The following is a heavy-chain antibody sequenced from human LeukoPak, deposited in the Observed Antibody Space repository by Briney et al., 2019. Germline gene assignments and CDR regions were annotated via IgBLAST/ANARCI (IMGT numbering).Heavy chain of an antibody. D-gene: IGHD5-18*01. J-gene: IGHJ4*02. CDR1: GFTFADYA. V-gene: IGHV3-43*02. CDR3: AKDMYNYGDLDY. CDR2: ISWDGGST. Sequence: GGSLRLSCAASGFTFADYAMHWVRQAPGKGLEWVSLISWDGGSTYYADSVKGRFTISRYNSKNSLYLLFICLRSEDTALYYCAKDMYNYGDLDYWGQGTLVTVSS.